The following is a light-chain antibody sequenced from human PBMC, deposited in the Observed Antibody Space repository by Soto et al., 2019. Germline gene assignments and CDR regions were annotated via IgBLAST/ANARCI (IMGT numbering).Light chain of an antibody. J-gene: IGLJ2*01. V-gene: IGLV1-47*01. CDR3: AAWDDSLSAVV. Sequence: QTVVTQPPSASGTPGQRVTISCSGSSSNIGSNYVYWYQQLPGSAPKLLIYRNDQRPSGVPVRFSASKSGTAASLAISGLRSEDEADYHCAAWDDSLSAVVFGGGTKLTVL. CDR1: SSNIGSNY. CDR2: RND.